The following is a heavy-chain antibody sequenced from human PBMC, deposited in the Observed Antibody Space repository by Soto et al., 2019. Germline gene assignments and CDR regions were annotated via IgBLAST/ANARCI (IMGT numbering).Heavy chain of an antibody. CDR1: GCTFSRYA. Sequence: ASVKVSCKASGCTFSRYAISWVRQAPGQGLEWMGGNIPIFGTANYAQKFQGRVTITADESTCTAYMELSSLRSEDTAVYYCARAGRTISGSYLLTYEAFEIWGQGTMLTVSS. CDR3: ARAGRTISGSYLLTYEAFEI. D-gene: IGHD1-26*01. V-gene: IGHV1-69*13. J-gene: IGHJ3*02. CDR2: NIPIFGTA.